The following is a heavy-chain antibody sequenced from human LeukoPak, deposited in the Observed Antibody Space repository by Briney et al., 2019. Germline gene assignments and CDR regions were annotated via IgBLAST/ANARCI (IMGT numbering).Heavy chain of an antibody. D-gene: IGHD2-2*01. CDR3: ASQGGLVVPAAMGYYYFDY. V-gene: IGHV3-53*01. CDR2: IYSGGST. CDR1: GFSLRSNY. Sequence: AGGSLSLSCVASGFSLRSNYMSWVRPGPGKGLEWVSGIYSGGSTYYAEAVKGRFTISRDNSKNTLYLQMNSLRAEDTAVYYCASQGGLVVPAAMGYYYFDYWGQGTLVTVSS. J-gene: IGHJ4*02.